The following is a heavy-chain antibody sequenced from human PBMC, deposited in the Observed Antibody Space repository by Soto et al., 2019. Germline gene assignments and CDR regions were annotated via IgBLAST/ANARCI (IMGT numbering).Heavy chain of an antibody. CDR2: FDPEDGET. Sequence: ASVKVSCKVSGYTLTELSMHWVRQAPGKGLEWMGGFDPEDGETIYAQKFQGRVTMTEDTSTDTAYMELSSLRSEDTAVYYCATHGLRVADRYFDYWGQGTLVTVSS. CDR1: GYTLTELS. V-gene: IGHV1-24*01. D-gene: IGHD6-13*01. CDR3: ATHGLRVADRYFDY. J-gene: IGHJ4*02.